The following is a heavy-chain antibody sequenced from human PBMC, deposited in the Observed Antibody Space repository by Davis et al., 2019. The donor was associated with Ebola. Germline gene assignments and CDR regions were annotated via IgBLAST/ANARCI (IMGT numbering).Heavy chain of an antibody. CDR2: IKQDGSEK. CDR3: VRDSLLTSSNPVGSY. Sequence: PGGSLSLSCVSSGFTFTSYWISCVRQAPGKGLEWVANIKQDGSEKYYVDSVKGRFTISRDNAKNSLYLQMSSLRAEDTAVYYCVRDSLLTSSNPVGSYWGQGTLVTVSS. J-gene: IGHJ4*02. D-gene: IGHD3-9*01. V-gene: IGHV3-7*01. CDR1: GFTFTSYW.